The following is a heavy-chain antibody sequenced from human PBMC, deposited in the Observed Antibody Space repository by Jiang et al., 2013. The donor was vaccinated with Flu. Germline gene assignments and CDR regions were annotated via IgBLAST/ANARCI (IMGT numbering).Heavy chain of an antibody. CDR3: ARRRVATREGMDV. Sequence: GAEVKKPGASVKVSCEASGYTFTSYAIHWVRQAPGQRLEWMGWITAGNGNTKYSQKFQGRVTITRDTSASTAYMELSSLRSEDTAVYYCARRRVATREGMDVWGQGTPVIVSS. CDR2: ITAGNGNT. CDR1: GYTFTSYA. D-gene: IGHD5-12*01. J-gene: IGHJ6*02. V-gene: IGHV1-3*01.